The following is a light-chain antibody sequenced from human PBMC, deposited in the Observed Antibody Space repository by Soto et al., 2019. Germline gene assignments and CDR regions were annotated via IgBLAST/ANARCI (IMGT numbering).Light chain of an antibody. J-gene: IGLJ2*01. CDR2: DVS. CDR3: CSYAGSYTFV. CDR1: SSDVGAYNY. V-gene: IGLV2-11*01. Sequence: QSALTQPRSVSGSPGQSVTISCTGTSSDVGAYNYVSWYQQRPGKPPNLMIYDVSKRPSGVPDRFSGSKSGNTASLTISGLQAEDEADYYCCSYAGSYTFVFGGGTKVTVL.